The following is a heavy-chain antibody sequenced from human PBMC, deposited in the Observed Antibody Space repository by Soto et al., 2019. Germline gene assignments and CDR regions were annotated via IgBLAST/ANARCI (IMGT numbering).Heavy chain of an antibody. CDR3: AKGGYSSFGGDTNGIFPYYYGMDV. CDR2: ISWDGGST. V-gene: IGHV3-43*01. CDR1: GFTFDDYT. D-gene: IGHD6-19*01. Sequence: GGSLRLSCAASGFTFDDYTMHWVRQAPGKGLEWVSLISWDGGSTYYADSVKGRFTISRDNSKNSLYLQMNSLRTEDTALYYCAKGGYSSFGGDTNGIFPYYYGMDVWGQGTTVTVSS. J-gene: IGHJ6*02.